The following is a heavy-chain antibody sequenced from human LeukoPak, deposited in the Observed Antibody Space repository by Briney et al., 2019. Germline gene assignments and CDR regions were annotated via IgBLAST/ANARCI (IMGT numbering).Heavy chain of an antibody. CDR3: AREEVGSGFLDY. Sequence: TSETLSLTCTVSGGSISSYYWSWIRQPPGKGLEWIGYIYYSGSTNYNPSLKSRVTISVDTSKNQFSLKLSSVTAADTAVYYCAREEVGSGFLDYWGQGTLVTVSS. J-gene: IGHJ4*02. CDR2: IYYSGST. V-gene: IGHV4-59*01. CDR1: GGSISSYY. D-gene: IGHD6-19*01.